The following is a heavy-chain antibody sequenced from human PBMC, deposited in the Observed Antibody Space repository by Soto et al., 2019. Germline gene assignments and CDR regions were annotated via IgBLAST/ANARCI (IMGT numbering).Heavy chain of an antibody. Sequence: PGGSLRLSXTASGFTFSNYIMTWVRQPPGKGLEWVASLSSGSRYVYYADSVKGRFTISRDDARNSVFLQMNNVRAEDAAVYYCVRGGSSRSYWGRGTLVTVSS. D-gene: IGHD3-16*01. V-gene: IGHV3-21*06. CDR3: VRGGSSRSY. CDR2: LSSGSRYV. J-gene: IGHJ4*02. CDR1: GFTFSNYI.